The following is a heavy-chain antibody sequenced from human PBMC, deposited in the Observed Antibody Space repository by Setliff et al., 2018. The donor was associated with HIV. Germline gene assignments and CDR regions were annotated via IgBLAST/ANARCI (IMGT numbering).Heavy chain of an antibody. CDR2: IYTTGST. Sequence: KTSETLSLTCTVSGDSISNYYWSWVRQPPGKGLEWIGYIYTTGSTNYNPSLKSRVTMSVDTSKNQFSLRLTSVTAADTALYYCARLGRAIDRGGYSLRFDYWGQGTLVTVSS. CDR1: GDSISNYY. D-gene: IGHD3-22*01. CDR3: ARLGRAIDRGGYSLRFDY. J-gene: IGHJ4*02. V-gene: IGHV4-4*09.